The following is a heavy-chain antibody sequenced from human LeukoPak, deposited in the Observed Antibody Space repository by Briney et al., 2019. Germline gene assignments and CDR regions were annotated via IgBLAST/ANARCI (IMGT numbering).Heavy chain of an antibody. J-gene: IGHJ3*02. CDR2: IYPGDSDT. D-gene: IGHD3-22*01. Sequence: GESLKISCKGSGYSFTSYWIGWVRQMPGKGLEWMGIIYPGDSDTRYSPSFQGQVTISADKSISTAYLQWSSLKASDTAMYYCARRSGEYYDSSGYGAFDIWGQGTMVTVSS. CDR3: ARRSGEYYDSSGYGAFDI. V-gene: IGHV5-51*01. CDR1: GYSFTSYW.